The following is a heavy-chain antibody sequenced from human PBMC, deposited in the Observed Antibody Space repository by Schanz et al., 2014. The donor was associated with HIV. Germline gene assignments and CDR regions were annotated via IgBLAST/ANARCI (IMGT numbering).Heavy chain of an antibody. V-gene: IGHV3-30*18. CDR3: AKENPIYYYTHGGPFDI. CDR1: GFTFNSYD. CDR2: ISYDGRNK. D-gene: IGHD3-10*01. J-gene: IGHJ3*02. Sequence: QVQLVDSGGGVVQPGRSLRLSCAASGFTFNSYDMHWVRQAPGKGLEWVAVISYDGRNKYYGDSVKGRFTISRDNSKNTLYLQMNSLRLEDTAVYYCAKENPIYYYTHGGPFDIWGQGTMLTVSS.